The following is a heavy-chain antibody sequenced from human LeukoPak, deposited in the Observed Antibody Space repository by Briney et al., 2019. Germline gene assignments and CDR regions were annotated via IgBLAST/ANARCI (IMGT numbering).Heavy chain of an antibody. J-gene: IGHJ4*02. V-gene: IGHV4-59*01. CDR1: GGSISSYY. Sequence: KPSETLSLTCTVSGGSISSYYWSWIRQPPGKGLEWIGYIYYSGSTNYNPSLKSRVTISVDTSKNQFSLRLSSVTAADTAVYYCARDNDSRDPPHFDYWGQGTLVTVSS. CDR3: ARDNDSRDPPHFDY. CDR2: IYYSGST. D-gene: IGHD3-16*01.